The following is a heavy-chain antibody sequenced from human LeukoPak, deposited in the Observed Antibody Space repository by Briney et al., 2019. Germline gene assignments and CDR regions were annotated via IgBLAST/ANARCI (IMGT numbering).Heavy chain of an antibody. CDR3: ARVMGYSSSWYDY. CDR2: IKQDGSEK. D-gene: IGHD6-13*01. J-gene: IGHJ4*02. CDR1: GGSFSGYY. V-gene: IGHV3-7*01. Sequence: ETLSLTCAVYGGSFSGYYWSWVRQAPGKGLEWVANIKQDGSEKYYVDSVKGRFTISRDNAKNSPYLQMNSLRAEDTAVYYCARVMGYSSSWYDYWGQGTLVTVSS.